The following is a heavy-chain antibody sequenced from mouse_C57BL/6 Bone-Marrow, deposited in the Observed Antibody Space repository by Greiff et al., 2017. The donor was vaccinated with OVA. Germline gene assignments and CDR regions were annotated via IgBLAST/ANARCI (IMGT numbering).Heavy chain of an antibody. CDR2: IRSKSNNYAT. D-gene: IGHD2-5*01. J-gene: IGHJ3*01. CDR3: VRHSNYSFAY. Sequence: EVQLVESGGGLVQPKGSLKLSCAASGFSFNTYAMNWVRQAPGKGLEWVARIRSKSNNYATYYADSVKDRFTISRDDSESMLYLQMNNLKTEDTXMYYCVRHSNYSFAYWGQGTLVTVSA. V-gene: IGHV10-1*01. CDR1: GFSFNTYA.